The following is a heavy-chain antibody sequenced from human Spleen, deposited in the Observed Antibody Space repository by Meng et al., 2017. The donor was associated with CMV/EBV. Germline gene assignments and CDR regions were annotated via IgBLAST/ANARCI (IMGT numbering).Heavy chain of an antibody. D-gene: IGHD6-13*01. CDR2: MYHSEST. CDR1: GGSMSSGTW. J-gene: IGHJ4*02. CDR3: AREGGWVDSSSLDY. Sequence: VSGGSMSSGTWWSWVRQPPGEGLGWVGKMYHSESTNYNPSLKSRVTISVDKSKNQFSLKLGSVTAADTAVYCCAREGGWVDSSSLDYWGQGTLVTVSS. V-gene: IGHV4-4*01.